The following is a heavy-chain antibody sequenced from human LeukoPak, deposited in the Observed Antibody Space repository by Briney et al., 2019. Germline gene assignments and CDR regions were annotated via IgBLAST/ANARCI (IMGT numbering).Heavy chain of an antibody. D-gene: IGHD1-26*01. CDR2: ISYDGSNK. CDR3: ARDGRGPDY. Sequence: GGSLRLSCAASGFTFSSYAMSWVRQAPGKGLEWVAVISYDGSNKYYADSVKGRFTISRDNSKNTLYLQMNSLRAEDTAVYYCARDGRGPDYWGQGTLVTVSS. J-gene: IGHJ4*02. CDR1: GFTFSSYA. V-gene: IGHV3-30-3*01.